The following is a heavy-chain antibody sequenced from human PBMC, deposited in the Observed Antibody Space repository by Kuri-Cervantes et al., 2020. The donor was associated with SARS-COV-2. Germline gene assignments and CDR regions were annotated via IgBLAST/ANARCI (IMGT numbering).Heavy chain of an antibody. CDR1: GGSISADY. D-gene: IGHD6-19*01. CDR3: ARARSSGWEDDAFDI. CDR2: IYPSGII. J-gene: IGHJ3*02. Sequence: SETLSLTCSVSGGSISADYWSWIRQPAGKRPEWIGRIYPSGIINYNPSLDSRVTMSVDTSKNQISLKLSSVTAADTAVYYCARARSSGWEDDAFDIWGQGTMVTVSS. V-gene: IGHV4-4*07.